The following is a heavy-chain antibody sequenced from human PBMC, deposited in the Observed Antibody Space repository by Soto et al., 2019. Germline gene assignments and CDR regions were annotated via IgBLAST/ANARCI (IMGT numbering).Heavy chain of an antibody. CDR1: GFTFSSYT. CDR3: AKDLRPDGVWDFDY. D-gene: IGHD4-17*01. CDR2: INSGGRT. J-gene: IGHJ4*02. Sequence: EVQLLESGGGLVQPGGSLRLSCAASGFTFSSYTMNWVRQAPGKGLEWVSGINSGGRTYYADSVKGRFTISRDDSKNTLYLRRSGLRAEDTAVYYCAKDLRPDGVWDFDYWGQGTLVTVSS. V-gene: IGHV3-23*01.